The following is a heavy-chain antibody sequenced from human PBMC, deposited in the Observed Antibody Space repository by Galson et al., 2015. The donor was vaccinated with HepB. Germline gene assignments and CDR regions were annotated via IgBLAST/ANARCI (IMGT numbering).Heavy chain of an antibody. J-gene: IGHJ6*03. CDR3: ARAVVAVISGTVSYYCYYMDV. CDR2: MSPSSGDT. CDR1: GYTFTTYD. D-gene: IGHD2/OR15-2a*01. V-gene: IGHV1-8*01. Sequence: SVKVSCKASGYTFTTYDIYWVRQATGQGLEWMGWMSPSSGDTGYAQKFQGRDTMTRDTSTSTAYMELSSLRSEDTAVYFCARAVVAVISGTVSYYCYYMDVWGKGTTITVSS.